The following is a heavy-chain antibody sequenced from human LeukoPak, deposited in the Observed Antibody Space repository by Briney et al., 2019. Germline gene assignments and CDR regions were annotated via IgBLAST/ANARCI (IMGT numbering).Heavy chain of an antibody. CDR3: ARGLYHRSGLAWDY. Sequence: GGSLRLSCAASGFTFSSYWMSWVRQAPGKGLEWLTNIKPDGSDKNYVDSVRGRFTNSRDNSKNSLYLQMNSLRAEDTAIYYCARGLYHRSGLAWDYWGQGILVTVSS. V-gene: IGHV3-7*01. J-gene: IGHJ4*02. CDR2: IKPDGSDK. CDR1: GFTFSSYW. D-gene: IGHD3-22*01.